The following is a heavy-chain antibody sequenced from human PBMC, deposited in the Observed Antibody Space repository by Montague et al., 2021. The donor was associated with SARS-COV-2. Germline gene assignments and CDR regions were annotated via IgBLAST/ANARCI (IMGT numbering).Heavy chain of an antibody. Sequence: SETLSLTCTVSGGSIRSFSYYWVWIRQPPGKALEWIGGIHYSGNTFYNPSLESRVTIAVDTFNNHFSLKLTSVTAADTGVYYCAREKEYWGQGTLVSVSS. CDR1: GGSIRSFSYY. CDR2: IHYSGNT. V-gene: IGHV4-39*07. CDR3: AREKEY. J-gene: IGHJ4*01.